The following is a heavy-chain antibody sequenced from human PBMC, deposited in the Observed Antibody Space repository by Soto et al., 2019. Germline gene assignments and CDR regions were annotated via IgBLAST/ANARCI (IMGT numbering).Heavy chain of an antibody. CDR3: ARVLPKYYDFWSGSGPTEYYFDY. J-gene: IGHJ4*02. Sequence: ASVKVSCTASGYTFTSYGISWVRQAPGQGLEWMGWISAYNGNTNYAQKLQGRVTMTTDTSTSTAYMELRSLRSDDTAVYYCARVLPKYYDFWSGSGPTEYYFDYWGQGTLVTVSS. CDR1: GYTFTSYG. CDR2: ISAYNGNT. V-gene: IGHV1-18*01. D-gene: IGHD3-3*01.